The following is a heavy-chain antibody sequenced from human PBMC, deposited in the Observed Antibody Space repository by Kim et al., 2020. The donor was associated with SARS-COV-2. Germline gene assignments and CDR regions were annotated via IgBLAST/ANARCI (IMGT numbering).Heavy chain of an antibody. D-gene: IGHD5-12*01. V-gene: IGHV1-69*13. Sequence: SVKVSCKASGGTFSSYAISWVRQAPGQGLEWMGGIIPIFGTANYAQKFQGRVTITADESTSTAYMELSSLRSEDTAVYYCARSQGATIGIQTNWFDPWGQGTLVTVSS. CDR1: GGTFSSYA. CDR3: ARSQGATIGIQTNWFDP. J-gene: IGHJ5*02. CDR2: IIPIFGTA.